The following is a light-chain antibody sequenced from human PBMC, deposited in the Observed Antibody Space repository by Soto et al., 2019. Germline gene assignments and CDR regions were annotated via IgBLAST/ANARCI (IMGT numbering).Light chain of an antibody. CDR1: SSNLGAAYD. J-gene: IGLJ1*01. CDR2: GNS. CDR3: QSYDSSLSGFV. V-gene: IGLV1-40*01. Sequence: QSVLTQPPSVSGAPGQRVTISCTGSSSNLGAAYDVHWYQQFPGTAPKLLIYGNSNRPSGVPDRFSGSKSGTSASLAITGLQAEDEADYYCQSYDSSLSGFVFGTGTRSPS.